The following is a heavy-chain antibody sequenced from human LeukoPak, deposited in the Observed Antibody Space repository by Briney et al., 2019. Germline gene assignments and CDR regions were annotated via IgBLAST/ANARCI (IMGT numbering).Heavy chain of an antibody. CDR3: VRAIAAADGY. CDR2: IIQDGSKK. D-gene: IGHD6-13*01. CDR1: GFTFSSYW. V-gene: IGHV3-7*01. J-gene: IGHJ4*02. Sequence: GGSLRLSCEASGFTFSSYWMNWVRQAPGKGLEWVANIIQDGSKKYYLDSVKGRFTISRDNDKNSLYLQMNRLRAEDTAVYYCVRAIAAADGYWGQGTLVTVSS.